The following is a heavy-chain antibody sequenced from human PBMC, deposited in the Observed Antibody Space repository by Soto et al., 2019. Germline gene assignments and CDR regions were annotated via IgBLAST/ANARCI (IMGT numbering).Heavy chain of an antibody. D-gene: IGHD6-6*01. CDR2: ISYDGSNK. CDR1: GFTFSSYA. CDR3: AKDRTVAARNFDY. Sequence: AGGSLRLSCAASGFTFSSYAMHWVRQAPGKGLEWVAVISYDGSNKYYADSVKGRFTISRDNSKNTLYLQMNSLRAEDSAVYYCAKDRTVAARNFDYWGQGTQVTVSS. J-gene: IGHJ4*02. V-gene: IGHV3-30-3*01.